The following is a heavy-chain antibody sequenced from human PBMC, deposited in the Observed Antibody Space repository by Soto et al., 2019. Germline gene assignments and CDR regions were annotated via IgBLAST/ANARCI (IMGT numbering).Heavy chain of an antibody. Sequence: EVQLVESGGGLVQPGGSLRLSCAASGFTFSSYWMSWVRQAPGKGLEWVANIKQDGSEKYYVDSVKGRFTISRDNAKNSLYLQMNSLRAEDTAVYYCARGPPSARHGNYSYYGMDVWGQGTTVTVSS. V-gene: IGHV3-7*01. J-gene: IGHJ6*02. CDR2: IKQDGSEK. CDR3: ARGPPSARHGNYSYYGMDV. CDR1: GFTFSSYW.